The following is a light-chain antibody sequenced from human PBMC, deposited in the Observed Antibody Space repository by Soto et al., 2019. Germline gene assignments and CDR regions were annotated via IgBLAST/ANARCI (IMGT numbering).Light chain of an antibody. V-gene: IGKV3-20*01. CDR2: GAS. CDR3: QQYGSSPLT. J-gene: IGKJ4*01. Sequence: IVMTQSPATLSGSLGESLTLSCRVCQSVRSICLAWYQQKPGQAPSLLIYGASTRATGIPARFSGSGSGTDFTLTISRLEPEDFAVYYCQQYGSSPLTFGGGTKVDIK. CDR1: QSVRSIC.